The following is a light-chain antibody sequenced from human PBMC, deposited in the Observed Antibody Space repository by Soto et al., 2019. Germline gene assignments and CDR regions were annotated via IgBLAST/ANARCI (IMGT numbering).Light chain of an antibody. J-gene: IGKJ1*01. V-gene: IGKV3-20*01. CDR2: GGS. CDR1: QSVSNNY. CDR3: QQYSSSRT. Sequence: IVLTQSPGTLSLSPWERATLSCRASQSVSNNYLAWYQQKPGQAPRLLIYGGSSRATGIPVRFSGSGSETDFTLTITRLEPEDFAVYYCQQYSSSRTFGQGTKVDIK.